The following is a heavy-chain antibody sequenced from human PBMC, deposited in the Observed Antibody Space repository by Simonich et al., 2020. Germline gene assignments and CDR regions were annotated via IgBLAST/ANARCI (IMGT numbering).Heavy chain of an antibody. J-gene: IGHJ4*02. D-gene: IGHD2-15*01. CDR2: IRAYNGNT. Sequence: QVQLVQSGAEVKKPGASVKVSAKAYGYTFTSTGISWVRQAPGQGLEWMVRIRAYNGNTNYPQKLQGRVTMPTDTSTSTPYMELRSLSSDDTAVYYCARASRGTWWYYYFDYWGQGTLVTVSS. CDR3: ARASRGTWWYYYFDY. CDR1: GYTFTSTG. V-gene: IGHV1-18*01.